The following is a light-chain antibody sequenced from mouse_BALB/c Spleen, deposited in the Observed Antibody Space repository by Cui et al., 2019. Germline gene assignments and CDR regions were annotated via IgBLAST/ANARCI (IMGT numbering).Light chain of an antibody. J-gene: IGKJ2*01. V-gene: IGKV6-23*01. Sequence: DIVMTQSHKFMSTSVGDRVSITCKASQDVGTAVAWYQQKPGQSPKLLIYWASTRHTGVPDRFTGSGSGTDFTLTISNVQSEDLADYFCQKYSSYMYTFGGGTKLEIK. CDR3: QKYSSYMYT. CDR1: QDVGTA. CDR2: WAS.